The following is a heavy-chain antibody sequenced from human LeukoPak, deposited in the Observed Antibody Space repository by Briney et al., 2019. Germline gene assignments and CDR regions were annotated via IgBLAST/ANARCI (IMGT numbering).Heavy chain of an antibody. Sequence: GSLRLSCAASGFTVSNNYMSWVRQAPGKGLEWIGSIYYSGSTYYNPSLKSRVTISVDTSKNQFSLKLSSVTAADTAVYYCARDDCGGDCYSLDYWGQGTLVTVSS. CDR1: GFTVSNNY. CDR3: ARDDCGGDCYSLDY. CDR2: IYYSGST. D-gene: IGHD2-21*02. V-gene: IGHV4-39*07. J-gene: IGHJ4*02.